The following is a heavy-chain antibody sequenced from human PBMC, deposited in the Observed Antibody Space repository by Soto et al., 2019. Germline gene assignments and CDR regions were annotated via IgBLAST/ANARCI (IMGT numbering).Heavy chain of an antibody. V-gene: IGHV3-23*01. CDR1: GFTFSSYA. CDR3: AKDQGYCSGGSCFDYYYGMDV. CDR2: ISGSGGST. J-gene: IGHJ6*02. Sequence: EVQLLESGGGLVQPGGSLRLSCAASGFTFSSYAMSWVRQAPGKGLEWVSAISGSGGSTYYADSVKGRFTISRDNSKNTLYLQMNSLRAEDTAVYYCAKDQGYCSGGSCFDYYYGMDVWGQGTTVTVSS. D-gene: IGHD2-15*01.